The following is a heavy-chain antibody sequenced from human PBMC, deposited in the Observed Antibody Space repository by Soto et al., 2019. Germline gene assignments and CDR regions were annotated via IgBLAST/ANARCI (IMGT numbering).Heavy chain of an antibody. J-gene: IGHJ4*02. D-gene: IGHD3-3*01. Sequence: QITLNESGPTQVKPRQTLTLTCTFSGFSLTTSGVGVGWIRQSPGKAPEWLALIYWDDDKRYSPSLKSRLTITKDTSKIQVVLTMAGLDPADTATYYCAHRVLRTVFGLVTSPAIYFAFWGQGTPVAVSS. V-gene: IGHV2-5*02. CDR2: IYWDDDK. CDR3: AHRVLRTVFGLVTSPAIYFAF. CDR1: GFSLTTSGVG.